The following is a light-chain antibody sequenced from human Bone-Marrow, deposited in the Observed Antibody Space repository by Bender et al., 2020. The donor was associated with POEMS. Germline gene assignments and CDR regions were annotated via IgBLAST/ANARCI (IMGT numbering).Light chain of an antibody. CDR2: IND. J-gene: IGLJ3*02. CDR3: SAWDHRLTGWV. Sequence: QSVLTQPPSASGTPGQSVTISCSGSSSNIGGSPVNWYQKLPGTAPTLLIYINDPPPSGVPARFAGPKSGPSASLAISGLQPEDEADYYCSAWDHRLTGWVLGGGTKVTVL. CDR1: SSNIGGSP. V-gene: IGLV1-44*01.